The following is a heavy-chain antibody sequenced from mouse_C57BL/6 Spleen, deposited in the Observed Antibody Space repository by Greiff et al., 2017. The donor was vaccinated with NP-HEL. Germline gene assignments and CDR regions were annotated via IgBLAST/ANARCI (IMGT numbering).Heavy chain of an antibody. CDR1: GFSLSSYG. CDR2: IWSGGST. CDR3: ARIYYYAMDY. J-gene: IGHJ4*01. V-gene: IGHV2-2*01. Sequence: QVQLKDSGPGLVQPSQSLSITCTVSGFSLSSYGVHWVRQSPGKGLEWLGVIWSGGSTDYNAAFISRLSISKDNSKSQVFFKMNSLQVDDTAIYYWARIYYYAMDYWGQGTSVTVSS.